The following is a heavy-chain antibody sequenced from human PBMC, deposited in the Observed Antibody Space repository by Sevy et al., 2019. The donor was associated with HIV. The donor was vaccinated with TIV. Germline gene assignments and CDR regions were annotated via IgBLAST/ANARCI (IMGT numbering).Heavy chain of an antibody. Sequence: GGSLRLSCAASGFTFSSYSMNWVRQAPGKGLEWDSSISSSSSYIYYADSVKGRFTFSRDNAKNSLYLQMNSLRAEDTAVYYCARDLIPYDILTGYYKGYYYYGMDVWGQGTTVTVSS. CDR1: GFTFSSYS. J-gene: IGHJ6*02. V-gene: IGHV3-21*01. D-gene: IGHD3-9*01. CDR3: ARDLIPYDILTGYYKGYYYYGMDV. CDR2: ISSSSSYI.